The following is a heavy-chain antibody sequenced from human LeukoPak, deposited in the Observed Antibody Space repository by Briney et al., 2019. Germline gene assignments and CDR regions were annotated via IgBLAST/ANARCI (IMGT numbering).Heavy chain of an antibody. D-gene: IGHD1-26*01. Sequence: GGSLRLSCAASGFIFNTYWMTWVRQAPGKGLEWVANIKQDGSDKYYVDSVKGRFTISRDNAKNSLYLQMNSLRVEDTAVYYCARSRYSGLWGQGTLVTVSS. J-gene: IGHJ4*02. V-gene: IGHV3-7*01. CDR2: IKQDGSDK. CDR1: GFIFNTYW. CDR3: ARSRYSGL.